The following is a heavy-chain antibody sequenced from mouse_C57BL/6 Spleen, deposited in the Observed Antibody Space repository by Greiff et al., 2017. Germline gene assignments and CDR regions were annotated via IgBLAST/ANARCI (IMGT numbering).Heavy chain of an antibody. V-gene: IGHV1-66*01. CDR3: ARGLYPYYFDY. D-gene: IGHD2-1*01. Sequence: QVQLQQSGPELVKPGASVKISCKASGYSFTSYYIHWVKQRPGQGLEWIGWIYPGSGNTKYNEKFKGKATLTADTSSSTAYMQLSSLTSEDSAVYYCARGLYPYYFDYWGQGTTLTVSS. CDR1: GYSFTSYY. CDR2: IYPGSGNT. J-gene: IGHJ2*01.